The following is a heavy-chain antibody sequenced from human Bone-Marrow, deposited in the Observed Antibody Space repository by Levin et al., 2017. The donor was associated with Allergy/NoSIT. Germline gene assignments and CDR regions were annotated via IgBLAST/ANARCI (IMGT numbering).Heavy chain of an antibody. CDR2: IYYSGST. CDR3: ARGPLYYYDSSGYYPTYYDGMDV. CDR1: GGSISSYY. J-gene: IGHJ6*02. D-gene: IGHD3-22*01. Sequence: SETLSLTCTVSGGSISSYYWSWIRQPPGKGLEWIGYIYYSGSTNYNPSLKSRVTISVDTSKNQFSLKLSSVTAADTAVYYCARGPLYYYDSSGYYPTYYDGMDVWGQGTTVTVSS. V-gene: IGHV4-59*01.